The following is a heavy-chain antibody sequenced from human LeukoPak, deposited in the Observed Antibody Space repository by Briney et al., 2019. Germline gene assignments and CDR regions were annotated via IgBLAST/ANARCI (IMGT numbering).Heavy chain of an antibody. V-gene: IGHV3-11*06. Sequence: PGGSLRLSCAASGFTFSDYYMSWIRQAPGKGLEWISSISSSSSYIYYADSVKGRFTISRDNAKNSLYLQMNSLRAEDTAVYYCARDGAVSRGSYPKYYFDYWGQGTLVTVSS. CDR1: GFTFSDYY. CDR2: ISSSSSYI. CDR3: ARDGAVSRGSYPKYYFDY. D-gene: IGHD1-26*01. J-gene: IGHJ4*02.